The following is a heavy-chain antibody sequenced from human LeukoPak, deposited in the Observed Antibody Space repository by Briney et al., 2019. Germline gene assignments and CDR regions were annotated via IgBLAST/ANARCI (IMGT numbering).Heavy chain of an antibody. D-gene: IGHD5-24*01. CDR3: ATWGDGYNGLFDY. CDR2: IKQDGSEK. Sequence: GRSLRLSCAASGFTFSSYWMSWVRQAPGKGPEWVANIKQDGSEKYYVDSVKGRFTISRDNAKNSLYLQMNSLRAEDTAVYYCATWGDGYNGLFDYWGQGTLVTVSS. J-gene: IGHJ4*02. CDR1: GFTFSSYW. V-gene: IGHV3-7*01.